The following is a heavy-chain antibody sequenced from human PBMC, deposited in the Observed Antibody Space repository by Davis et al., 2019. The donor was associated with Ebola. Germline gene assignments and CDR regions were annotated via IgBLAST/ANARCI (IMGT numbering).Heavy chain of an antibody. V-gene: IGHV3-53*01. J-gene: IGHJ4*02. D-gene: IGHD1-26*01. Sequence: SLKIPCAAFELTVSSNYMSWVRQAPGKGLEWVSVIYGGGNTFYADSVKGRFTISRDNSRNPVYLQMNSLKVEDTAVYYCAKGGMALGIVSFWGQGTLGTVPS. CDR3: AKGGMALGIVSF. CDR2: IYGGGNT. CDR1: ELTVSSNY.